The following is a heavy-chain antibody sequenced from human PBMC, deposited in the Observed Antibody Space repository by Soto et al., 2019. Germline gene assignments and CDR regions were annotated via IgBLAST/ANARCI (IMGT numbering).Heavy chain of an antibody. CDR1: VFTFSSYA. CDR2: ISGSGGST. Sequence: EVQLLESGGGLVQPGGSLRLSCAASVFTFSSYAMSWVRQAPGKGLEWVSAISGSGGSTYYADSVKGRFTISRDNSKNTLYLQMNSLRAEDTAVYYCAKTRTRLRIFDYWGQGTLVTVSS. CDR3: AKTRTRLRIFDY. V-gene: IGHV3-23*01. D-gene: IGHD6-25*01. J-gene: IGHJ4*02.